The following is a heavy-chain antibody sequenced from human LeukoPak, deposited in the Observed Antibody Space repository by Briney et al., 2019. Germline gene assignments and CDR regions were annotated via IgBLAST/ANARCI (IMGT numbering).Heavy chain of an antibody. V-gene: IGHV3-48*04. D-gene: IGHD5-24*01. Sequence: GGSLRLSCAASGFTFSSYSMNWVRQAPGKGLEWVSYISSSSATMSYADSVKGRFTISRDNAKNSLYLQMNSLRAEDSAVYHCASEGGDGYNGYYWGQGTLVTVSS. CDR2: ISSSSATM. CDR3: ASEGGDGYNGYY. CDR1: GFTFSSYS. J-gene: IGHJ4*02.